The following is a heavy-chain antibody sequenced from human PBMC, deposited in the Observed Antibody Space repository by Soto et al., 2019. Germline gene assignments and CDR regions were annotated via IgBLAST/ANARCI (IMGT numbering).Heavy chain of an antibody. CDR1: GYTFTDSH. V-gene: IGHV1-2*02. D-gene: IGHD3-3*01. CDR2: INPDTGDR. Sequence: ASVKVSCKASGYTFTDSHIHWVRQAPGQGLAWMGWINPDTGDRNYAQRFQGRLTLTSDTSITTAYMALTRLTSDDTAAYFCARAYDLVFDSWGQGTLVTVSS. CDR3: ARAYDLVFDS. J-gene: IGHJ4*02.